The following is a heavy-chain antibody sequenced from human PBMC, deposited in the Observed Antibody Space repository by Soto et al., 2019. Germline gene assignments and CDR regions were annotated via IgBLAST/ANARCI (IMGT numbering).Heavy chain of an antibody. J-gene: IGHJ6*02. CDR1: GGTFSSSA. V-gene: IGHV1-69*12. Sequence: QVQLVQSGAEMKEPGSSVKVSCKTSGGTFSSSAISWLRQAPGQGLEWMGGIIPLFRTPDYAQKFQGRATIAADESTSTGYMELRRVRSEDTAVYYCARDNDRLQVGGNYSYSLDVWGQGTTITVSS. CDR3: ARDNDRLQVGGNYSYSLDV. CDR2: IIPLFRTP. D-gene: IGHD4-4*01.